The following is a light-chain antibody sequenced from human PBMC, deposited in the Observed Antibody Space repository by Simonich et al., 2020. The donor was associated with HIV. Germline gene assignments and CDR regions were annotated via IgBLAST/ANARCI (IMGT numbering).Light chain of an antibody. CDR3: SSYTSSSTLV. CDR1: SSDIGGYDS. V-gene: IGLV2-14*03. CDR2: DVN. Sequence: QSALTQPASVSGSPGQSLTISCTGTSSDIGGYDSVSLYPHHPGKAPNVTIYDVNKRPSGVSNRFSGSKSGNTASLTISGLQAEDEADYYCSSYTSSSTLVFGGGTKLTVL. J-gene: IGLJ3*02.